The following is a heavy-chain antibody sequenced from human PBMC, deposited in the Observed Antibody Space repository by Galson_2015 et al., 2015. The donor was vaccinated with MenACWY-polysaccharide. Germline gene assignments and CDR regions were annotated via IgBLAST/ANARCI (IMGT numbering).Heavy chain of an antibody. V-gene: IGHV3-23*01. CDR3: AKGASCSGGSCSGWFDP. CDR1: GFTFSTYG. D-gene: IGHD2-15*01. CDR2: ITGSGGST. Sequence: SLRLSCAASGFTFSTYGMSWVRQAPGKGLEWVSAITGSGGSTYYADSVKGRFTISRDNSKNTVYLHMNSLRAEDTAVYYCAKGASCSGGSCSGWFDPWGQGTLVTVSS. J-gene: IGHJ5*02.